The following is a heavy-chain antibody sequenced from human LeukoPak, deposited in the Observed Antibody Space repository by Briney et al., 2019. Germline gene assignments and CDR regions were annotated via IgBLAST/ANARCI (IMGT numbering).Heavy chain of an antibody. CDR1: GFSFSSYW. CDR2: IKQDGSEK. V-gene: IGHV3-7*01. Sequence: GGSLRLSCAASGFSFSSYWMSWVRQAPGKGLDWVANIKQDGSEKYYVDSVKGRFTISRDNAQNSLYLQMNSLRAEDTAVYYCVRDLAGPPQEAFDIWGQGTVVTVSS. J-gene: IGHJ3*02. CDR3: VRDLAGPPQEAFDI.